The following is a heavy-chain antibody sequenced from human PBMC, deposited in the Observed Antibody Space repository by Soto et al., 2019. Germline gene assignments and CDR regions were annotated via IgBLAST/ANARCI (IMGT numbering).Heavy chain of an antibody. CDR3: ARDVWPYYFDY. CDR2: IYYSGST. Sequence: QVQLRESGPGLVKTSQTLSLTCTVSGGSISSGGYHWNWIRQHPGKGLEWIGNIYYSGSTYYNPSLKSRVTISIDTSKNQFSPKLSSVTAADTAVYYCARDVWPYYFDYWGQGTLVTVSS. D-gene: IGHD2-21*01. CDR1: GGSISSGGYH. V-gene: IGHV4-31*03. J-gene: IGHJ4*02.